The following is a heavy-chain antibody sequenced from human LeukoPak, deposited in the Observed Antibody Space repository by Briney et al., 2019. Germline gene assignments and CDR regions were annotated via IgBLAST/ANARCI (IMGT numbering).Heavy chain of an antibody. J-gene: IGHJ6*04. V-gene: IGHV3-30*04. Sequence: GGSLRLSCAASGFTFSSYAMHWVRQAPGKGLEWVAVRSYDRANKHYADSVKGRFTISRDNSKNTLYLEMNSLRAEDTAVYYCARDQAVSGSNYYYGVDVWGEGTTVTVSS. CDR1: GFTFSSYA. CDR3: ARDQAVSGSNYYYGVDV. CDR2: RSYDRANK. D-gene: IGHD6-19*01.